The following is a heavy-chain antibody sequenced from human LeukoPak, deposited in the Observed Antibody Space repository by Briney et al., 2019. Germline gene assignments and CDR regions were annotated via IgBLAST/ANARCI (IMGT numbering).Heavy chain of an antibody. CDR2: IYYSGST. V-gene: IGHV4-31*03. Sequence: SETLSLTCTVSGGSLSSGDYYWSWLRQPPGKGLEWIGYIYYSGSTYYNPSLKSRVTISVDTSKNQFSLKLSSVTAADTAVYYCARTGSGSYYNPNWFDPWGQGTLVTVSS. CDR3: ARTGSGSYYNPNWFDP. CDR1: GGSLSSGDYY. J-gene: IGHJ5*02. D-gene: IGHD3-10*01.